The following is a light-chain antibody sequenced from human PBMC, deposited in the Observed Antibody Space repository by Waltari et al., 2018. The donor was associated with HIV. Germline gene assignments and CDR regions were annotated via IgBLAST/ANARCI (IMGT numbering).Light chain of an antibody. CDR2: EVS. J-gene: IGLJ2*01. CDR3: MSYTSSTTIV. Sequence: QSALTQPASVSGSPGQSIAISCTGTSSDVGAYNYVSWFQHYPGKAPKLMIYEVSNRPSGVSNRFSGSKSGNTASLTISGLQAEDEGDYYCMSYTSSTTIVFGGGTKLTVL. CDR1: SSDVGAYNY. V-gene: IGLV2-14*01.